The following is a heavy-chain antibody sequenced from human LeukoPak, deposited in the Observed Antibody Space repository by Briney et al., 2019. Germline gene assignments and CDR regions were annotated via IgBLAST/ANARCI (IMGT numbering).Heavy chain of an antibody. CDR1: GGTFSSYA. V-gene: IGHV1-69*05. J-gene: IGHJ4*02. Sequence: GASVKVSCKASGGTFSSYAISWVRQAPGQGLEWMGGIIPIFGTANYAQKFQGRVTITRDTSASTAYMELSSLRSEDTAVYYCASDLGEYIAAAPIYDWGQGTLVTVSS. CDR3: ASDLGEYIAAAPIYD. D-gene: IGHD6-13*01. CDR2: IIPIFGTA.